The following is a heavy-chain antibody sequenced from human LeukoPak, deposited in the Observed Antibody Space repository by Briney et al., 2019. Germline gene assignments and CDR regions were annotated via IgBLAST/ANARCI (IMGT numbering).Heavy chain of an antibody. V-gene: IGHV3-23*01. J-gene: IGHJ4*02. CDR1: GFTLSNYA. Sequence: GGPLRLSCAASGFTLSNYAMNWVRQPPGKGLEWVSIITTSGGSTYYADSVKGRFTVSRDNSKNTLYLQMNSLRPEDTAVYYCAKVDYGDYWGQGTLVTVSS. CDR3: AKVDYGDY. CDR2: ITTSGGST.